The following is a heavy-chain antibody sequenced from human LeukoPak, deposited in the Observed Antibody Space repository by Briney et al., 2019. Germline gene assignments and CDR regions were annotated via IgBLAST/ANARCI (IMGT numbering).Heavy chain of an antibody. V-gene: IGHV3-21*01. CDR2: MSSGSSYI. Sequence: GESLRLSCTASGFTFRTYAMTWVRQAPGRGLEWISSMSSGSSYIYYAESVRGRFTISRDNAKHSLSLEMNNLRAEDTAMYYCARDRPTGASRVFVVEWGQGTLVTVSS. D-gene: IGHD2-15*01. CDR1: GFTFRTYA. CDR3: ARDRPTGASRVFVVE. J-gene: IGHJ4*02.